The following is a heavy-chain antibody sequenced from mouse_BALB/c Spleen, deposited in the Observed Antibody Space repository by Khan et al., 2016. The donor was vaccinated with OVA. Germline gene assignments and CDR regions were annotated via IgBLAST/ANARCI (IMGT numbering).Heavy chain of an antibody. CDR2: INPGSSTI. J-gene: IGHJ3*01. V-gene: IGHV4-2*02. CDR1: GFDFSRYW. Sequence: EVKLPESGGGLVQPGGSLILSCAASGFDFSRYWMSWARQAPGKGQEWIGEINPGSSTINYTPSLKDKFIISRDNAKNTLFLQMSKVRSEDTALYYCARLGDYGWFAYWGQGTLVTVSA. CDR3: ARLGDYGWFAY. D-gene: IGHD2-4*01.